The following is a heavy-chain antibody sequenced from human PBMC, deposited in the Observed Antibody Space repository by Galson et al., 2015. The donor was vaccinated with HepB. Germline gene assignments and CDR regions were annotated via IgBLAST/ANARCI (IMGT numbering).Heavy chain of an antibody. CDR2: MNPNSGNT. V-gene: IGHV1-8*01. D-gene: IGHD3-3*01. CDR1: GYTFTSYD. J-gene: IGHJ3*02. CDR3: ARVIVYYDFWSGWRDDAFDI. Sequence: SVKVSCKASGYTFTSYDINWVRQATGQGLEWMGWMNPNSGNTGYAQKFQGRVTMTRNTSISTAYMELSSLRSEDTAVYYCARVIVYYDFWSGWRDDAFDIWGQGTMVTVSS.